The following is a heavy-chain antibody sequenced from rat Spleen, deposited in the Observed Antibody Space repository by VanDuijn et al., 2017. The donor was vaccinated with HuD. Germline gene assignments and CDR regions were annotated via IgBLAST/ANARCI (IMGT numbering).Heavy chain of an antibody. Sequence: EVQLVESGGGLVQPGRSQKLSCVVSGFTFSRSAMAWVRQAPKKGLEWVATIRYDGVNTYYRDSVKGRFTISRDNAKSTLYLQMDSLRSEDTATYYCARHPTYYGFDGDWFACWGQGTLVTVSS. J-gene: IGHJ3*01. CDR3: ARHPTYYGFDGDWFAC. CDR2: IRYDGVNT. CDR1: GFTFSRSA. V-gene: IGHV5-29*01. D-gene: IGHD1-9*01.